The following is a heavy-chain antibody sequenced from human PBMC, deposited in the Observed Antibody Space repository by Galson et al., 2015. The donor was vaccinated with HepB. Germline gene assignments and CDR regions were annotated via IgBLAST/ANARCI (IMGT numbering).Heavy chain of an antibody. D-gene: IGHD3-3*01. CDR2: INPNRGGA. Sequence: SVKVSCKASGYTFTDYYIHWMRQAPGQGLEWIGWINPNRGGANYAQKFHGRVRMTRDTSMSTVYMELSRLTSADTAVYYCARGHLDKDNIWSSYPQSWLYPWGQGVPVTDSS. CDR3: ARGHLDKDNIWSSYPQSWLYP. V-gene: IGHV1-2*02. CDR1: GYTFTDYY. J-gene: IGHJ5*02.